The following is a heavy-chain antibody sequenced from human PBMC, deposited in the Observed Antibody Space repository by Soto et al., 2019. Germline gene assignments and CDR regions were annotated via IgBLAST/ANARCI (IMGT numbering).Heavy chain of an antibody. D-gene: IGHD5-12*01. CDR3: PKNSAYALDY. CDR2: IHHSGGT. J-gene: IGHJ4*02. V-gene: IGHV4-4*02. Sequence: QVQLQESGPGLVKPSGTLSLSCAVSGGSVSNNNWWSWVRQSPGNGLEWIGEIHHSGGTSYNPSLESRATLSVDKSKNELSLRLNYVTDADTAVYYCPKNSAYALDYWGLGILVTVSS. CDR1: GGSVSNNNW.